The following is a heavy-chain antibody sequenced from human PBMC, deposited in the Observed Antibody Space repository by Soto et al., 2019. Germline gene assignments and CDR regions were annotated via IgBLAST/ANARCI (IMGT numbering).Heavy chain of an antibody. V-gene: IGHV3-15*07. CDR2: IKSKNDGGTG. Sequence: GGSLRLSCAASGFTFTIAWINWVRQAPGKGLEWVGRIKSKNDGGTGDFAAPVRGRFAISRDDSRNMVYLQMNSLKTEDTGVYYCSTGSYFTLKLVRLDYWGLGTLVTVSS. D-gene: IGHD3-22*01. CDR3: STGSYFTLKLVRLDY. CDR1: GFTFTIAW. J-gene: IGHJ4*01.